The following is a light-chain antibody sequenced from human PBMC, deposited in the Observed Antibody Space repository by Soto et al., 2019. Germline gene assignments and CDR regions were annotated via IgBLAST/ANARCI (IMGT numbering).Light chain of an antibody. Sequence: MTQSPRSLPVTPGEPASISCMSSQSLLHSNGYNYLNWYQQKPGRAPKLLIYDASNLEAGVPSRFRGSGSGTDFTFTISRLQPEDIATYYCQQYENLPTFGQGTRLEIK. CDR2: DAS. CDR1: QSLLHSNGYNY. CDR3: QQYENLPT. V-gene: IGKV1-33*01. J-gene: IGKJ5*01.